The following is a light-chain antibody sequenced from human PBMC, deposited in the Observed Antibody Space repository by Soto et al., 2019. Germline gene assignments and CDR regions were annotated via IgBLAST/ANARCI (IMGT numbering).Light chain of an antibody. J-gene: IGLJ1*01. CDR2: EVT. CDR3: SSYAGSNNFV. V-gene: IGLV2-8*01. Sequence: LTQPPSASGSPGQSVTISCTGTSSDVGGYNFVSWYQQHPGKAPKLMIYEVTKRPSGVPDRFSGSKSGNTASLTVSGLQAEDEADYYCSSYAGSNNFVFGTGTKVTVL. CDR1: SSDVGGYNF.